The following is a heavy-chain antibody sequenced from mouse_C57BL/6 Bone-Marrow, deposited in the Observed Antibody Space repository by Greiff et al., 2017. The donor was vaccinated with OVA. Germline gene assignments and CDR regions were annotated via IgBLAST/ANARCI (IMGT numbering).Heavy chain of an antibody. V-gene: IGHV1-82*01. J-gene: IGHJ2*01. Sequence: QVQLQQSGPELVKPGASVKISCKASGYAFSSSWMNWVKQRPGKGLEWIGRIYPGDGDTNYNGKFKGKATLTAEKSSSTAYMQLSSLTSEDSAVYCCAAPATGSFDYWGQGTTLTVSS. CDR3: AAPATGSFDY. CDR1: GYAFSSSW. D-gene: IGHD2-2*01. CDR2: IYPGDGDT.